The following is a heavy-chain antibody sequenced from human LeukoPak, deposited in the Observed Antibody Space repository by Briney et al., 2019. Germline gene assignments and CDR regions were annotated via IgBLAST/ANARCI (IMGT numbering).Heavy chain of an antibody. CDR1: GFTFSSYG. J-gene: IGHJ4*02. D-gene: IGHD3-16*02. CDR3: AKGVRSVWGSYRTQYYFDY. CDR2: IRYDGSNK. V-gene: IGHV3-30*02. Sequence: GGSLRLSCAASGFTFSSYGMHWVRQAPGKGLEWVAFIRYDGSNKYYADSVKGRFTISRDNSKNTLYLQMNSLRAEDTAVYYCAKGVRSVWGSYRTQYYFDYWGQGTLVTVSS.